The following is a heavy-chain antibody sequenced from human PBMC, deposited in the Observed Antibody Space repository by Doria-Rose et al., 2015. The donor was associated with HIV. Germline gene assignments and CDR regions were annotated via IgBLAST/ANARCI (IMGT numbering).Heavy chain of an antibody. V-gene: IGHV4-59*01. CDR3: ARVLSGTYDY. CDR2: IFYTGST. Sequence: VQLVESGPGPVKPSKTLSLTCSVSGGSISHYYWSWIRQPPGKGLEYIGDIFYTGSTNYSPSLKSRVSISIDTSKNKFSLRLSSVTAADTAVYYCARVLSGTYDYWGQGTLVTVSS. D-gene: IGHD1-26*01. CDR1: GGSISHYY. J-gene: IGHJ4*02.